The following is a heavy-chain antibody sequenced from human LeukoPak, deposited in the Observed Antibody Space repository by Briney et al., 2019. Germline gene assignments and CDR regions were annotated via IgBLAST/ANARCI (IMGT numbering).Heavy chain of an antibody. V-gene: IGHV1-8*01. CDR3: TRGSSGRRDY. CDR1: GYTFTTCD. CDR2: MNPNSGNT. Sequence: GASVKVSCKASGYTFTTCDINWVRQATGQGLEWMGWMNPNSGNTGYAQSFQCRVTMTRDTSISTAYMELSNLRSEDTAIYYCTRGSSGRRDYWGQGTLVTVSS. D-gene: IGHD6-19*01. J-gene: IGHJ4*02.